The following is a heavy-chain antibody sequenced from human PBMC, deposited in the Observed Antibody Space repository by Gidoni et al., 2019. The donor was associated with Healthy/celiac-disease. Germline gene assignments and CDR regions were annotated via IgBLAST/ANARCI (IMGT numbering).Heavy chain of an antibody. Sequence: QVQLQESGPGLVKPSQTLSLTCTVSGGSISSGDYYWSWIRQPPGKGLEWIGYIYYSGSTYYNPSLKSRVTISVDTSKNQFSLKLSSVTAADTAVYYCARAGSIVVVPADAFDIWGQGTMVTVSS. CDR1: GGSISSGDYY. J-gene: IGHJ3*02. CDR3: ARAGSIVVVPADAFDI. V-gene: IGHV4-30-4*01. D-gene: IGHD2-2*01. CDR2: IYYSGST.